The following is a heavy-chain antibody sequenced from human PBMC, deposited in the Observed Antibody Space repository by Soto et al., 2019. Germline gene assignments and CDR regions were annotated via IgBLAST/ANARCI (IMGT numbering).Heavy chain of an antibody. CDR3: ARVPMPYYGMDV. Sequence: PGGSLRLSCAASGFTFSSYSMNWVRQAPGKGLEWVSSISSSSSYISYADSLKGRFTISRDNAKNSLYLQMNRLSAEDTAVYYCARVPMPYYGMDVWGQGTTVTVSS. V-gene: IGHV3-21*01. J-gene: IGHJ6*02. CDR1: GFTFSSYS. CDR2: ISSSSSYI. D-gene: IGHD2-2*01.